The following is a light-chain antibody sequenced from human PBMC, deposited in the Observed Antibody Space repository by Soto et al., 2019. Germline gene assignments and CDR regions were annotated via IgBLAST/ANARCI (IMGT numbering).Light chain of an antibody. CDR2: YDD. J-gene: IGLJ1*01. CDR1: SSNIGNNA. CDR3: QVWDSSSDHYV. V-gene: IGLV1-36*01. Sequence: QSVLTQPPSVSEAPRQRVTISCSGSSSNIGNNAVNWYQQLPGKAPKLLVYYDDLLPSGVSDRFSGSKSGTSASLAISGLQSEDEAVYYCQVWDSSSDHYVFGTGTKLTVL.